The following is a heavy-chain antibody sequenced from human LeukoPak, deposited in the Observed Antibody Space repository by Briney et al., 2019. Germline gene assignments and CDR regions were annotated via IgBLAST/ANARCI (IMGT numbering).Heavy chain of an antibody. Sequence: SETLSLTCTVSGGSISSTTYYWGWIRQPPGKGLEWIGTMYYSGCTYYNPSLKSRVTISVDTSKNQFSLKLTSVTAPDTAVYYCAEYGDYDAFDIWGQGTMVTVSS. D-gene: IGHD4-17*01. J-gene: IGHJ3*02. CDR2: MYYSGCT. CDR3: AEYGDYDAFDI. V-gene: IGHV4-39*01. CDR1: GGSISSTTYY.